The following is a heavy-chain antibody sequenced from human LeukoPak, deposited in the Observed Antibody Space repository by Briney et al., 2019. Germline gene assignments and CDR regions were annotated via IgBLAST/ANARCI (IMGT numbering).Heavy chain of an antibody. D-gene: IGHD3-22*01. CDR1: GGTFSSYA. Sequence: GASVKVSCKASGGTFSSYAISWVRQAPGQGLEWMGGIIPIFGTANYAQKFQGRVTITADESTRTAYMELRSLRSEDQAVYYCARDHRTSPYDSSGYYFYSFDYWGQGTLVTVSS. CDR2: IIPIFGTA. V-gene: IGHV1-69*13. CDR3: ARDHRTSPYDSSGYYFYSFDY. J-gene: IGHJ4*02.